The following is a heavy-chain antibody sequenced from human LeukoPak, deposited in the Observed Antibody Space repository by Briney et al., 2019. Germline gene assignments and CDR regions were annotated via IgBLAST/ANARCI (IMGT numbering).Heavy chain of an antibody. V-gene: IGHV3-53*01. CDR2: LYTGGDT. J-gene: IGHJ4*02. Sequence: GGSLRLSCSASGLSVRTTYMSWVRQATGKGLEWDSVLYTGGDTDHADSVKGRFTISRDNSKNTLSLQMNSLRVEDTAIYYRTRSGYRHPYHFDSWGQGTLVTVSS. D-gene: IGHD3-22*01. CDR1: GLSVRTTY. CDR3: TRSGYRHPYHFDS.